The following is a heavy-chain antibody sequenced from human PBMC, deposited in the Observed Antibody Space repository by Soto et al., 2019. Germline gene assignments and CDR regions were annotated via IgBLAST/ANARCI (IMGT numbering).Heavy chain of an antibody. V-gene: IGHV4-59*01. CDR2: IYYSGST. Sequence: SETLSLTCTVSGGSISSYYWSWIRQPPGKGLEWIGYIYYSGSTNYNPSLKSRVTISVDTSKNQFSLKLSSVTAADTAVYYCARVGVVAPLAGHYMDVWGKGTTVTVSS. D-gene: IGHD2-15*01. CDR1: GGSISSYY. J-gene: IGHJ6*03. CDR3: ARVGVVAPLAGHYMDV.